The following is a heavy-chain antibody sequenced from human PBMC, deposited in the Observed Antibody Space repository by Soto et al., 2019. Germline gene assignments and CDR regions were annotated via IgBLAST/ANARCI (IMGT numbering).Heavy chain of an antibody. J-gene: IGHJ4*02. CDR1: GYTFTSYY. CDR3: ARDMGIAARFFDY. Sequence: QVQLVQSGAEVKKPGASVKVSCKASGYTFTSYYMHWVRQAPGQGLEWMGIINPSGGSTSYAQKFHGRVTMTRDTSTSTVYMELSSLRSEDTAVYYCARDMGIAARFFDYWGQGTLVTFSA. CDR2: INPSGGST. D-gene: IGHD6-6*01. V-gene: IGHV1-46*01.